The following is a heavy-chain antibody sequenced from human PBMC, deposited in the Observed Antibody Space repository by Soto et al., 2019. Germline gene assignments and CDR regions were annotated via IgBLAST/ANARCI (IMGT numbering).Heavy chain of an antibody. V-gene: IGHV3-33*01. CDR3: ARPRYSGYDYRTYYYGMDV. CDR1: GFTLSSNG. D-gene: IGHD5-12*01. J-gene: IGHJ6*02. Sequence: PGGSLRLSCAASGFTLSSNGMHWVRQAPGKGLEWVAFIWYDGSNKYYADSVKGRFTISRDNSKNTLYLQMNSLRAEDTAVYYCARPRYSGYDYRTYYYGMDVWGQGTTVTVSS. CDR2: IWYDGSNK.